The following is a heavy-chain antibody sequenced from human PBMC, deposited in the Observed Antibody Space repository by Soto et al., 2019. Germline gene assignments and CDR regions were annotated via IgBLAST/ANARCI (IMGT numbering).Heavy chain of an antibody. CDR2: IYTSGST. CDR3: ARDYLVVVPAAIRLSQGTATYYYYGMDV. J-gene: IGHJ6*02. Sequence: PSETLSLTCTVSVGSISSYYWSWIRQPAGKGLEWIGRIYTSGSTNYNPSLKSRVTMSVDTSKNQFSLKLSSVTAADTAVYYCARDYLVVVPAAIRLSQGTATYYYYGMDVWGQGTTVTVSS. CDR1: VGSISSYY. D-gene: IGHD2-2*01. V-gene: IGHV4-4*07.